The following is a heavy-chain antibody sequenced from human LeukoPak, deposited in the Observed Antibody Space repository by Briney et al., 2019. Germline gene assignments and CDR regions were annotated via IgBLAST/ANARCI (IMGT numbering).Heavy chain of an antibody. CDR1: GGSFSGYY. J-gene: IGHJ4*02. D-gene: IGHD2-15*01. Sequence: SETLSLTCAVYGGSFSGYYWSWIRQPPGKGLEWIGEINHSGSTNYNPSLKSRVTISVDTSKNQFSLKLSSVTAADTAVYYCARDYCSGGSCRTFDYWGQGTLVTVSS. CDR2: INHSGST. V-gene: IGHV4-34*01. CDR3: ARDYCSGGSCRTFDY.